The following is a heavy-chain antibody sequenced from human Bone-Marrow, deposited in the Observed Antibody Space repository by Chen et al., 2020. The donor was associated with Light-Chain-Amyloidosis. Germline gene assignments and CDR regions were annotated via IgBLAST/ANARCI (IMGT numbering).Heavy chain of an antibody. Sequence: QVQLVGSGGGGVQPGGSLGLSCSASGFTFSRYAMHWVRQAPGKGLEWVAVISYDGYNKYYADSVKGRFTISRDNSRNTLSLQMSSLRAEDTAVYYCARDYGDFDWYFDLWGRGTLVTVSS. CDR1: GFTFSRYA. V-gene: IGHV3-30-3*01. CDR2: ISYDGYNK. J-gene: IGHJ2*01. D-gene: IGHD4-17*01. CDR3: ARDYGDFDWYFDL.